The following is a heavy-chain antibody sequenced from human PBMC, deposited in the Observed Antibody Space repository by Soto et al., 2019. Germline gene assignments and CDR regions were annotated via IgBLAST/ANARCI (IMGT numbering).Heavy chain of an antibody. CDR1: GFTFSNYA. CDR2: LSGSGGSA. J-gene: IGHJ4*02. Sequence: EVQLLQSGGGLVQPGGSLRLSCAGSGFTFSNYAMTWVRQAPGKGLAWVSALSGSGGSAYYADSVKGRFTTSRDNSKNTLYLQMNSLRAEDSAIYYCAKDLMVATTPGDWGQGALVTVST. D-gene: IGHD5-12*01. V-gene: IGHV3-23*01. CDR3: AKDLMVATTPGD.